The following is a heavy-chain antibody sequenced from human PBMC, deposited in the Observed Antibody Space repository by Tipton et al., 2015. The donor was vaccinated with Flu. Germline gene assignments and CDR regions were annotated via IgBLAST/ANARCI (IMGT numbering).Heavy chain of an antibody. Sequence: SLRLSCATSGFTFSNYGMHWVRQAPGKGLEWVSFIRFDESNKYYADSVKGRSTISRDNSKNTLYLQMNSLRAEDTAVYYWAKDSRYCTSSRCYVRPNAEYFRHWGQGTLVTVSS. CDR2: IRFDESNK. D-gene: IGHD2-2*01. J-gene: IGHJ1*01. CDR3: AKDSRYCTSSRCYVRPNAEYFRH. CDR1: GFTFSNYG. V-gene: IGHV3-30*02.